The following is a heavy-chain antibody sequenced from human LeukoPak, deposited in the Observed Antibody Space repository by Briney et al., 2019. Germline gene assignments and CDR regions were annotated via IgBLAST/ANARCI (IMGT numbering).Heavy chain of an antibody. CDR1: GGSISSGSYS. Sequence: SETLSLTRTVSGGSISSGSYSWSWIRQPAGKGLEYIGRIYTSGSTNYNPSLKSRLTISLDTSKNQFSLKLNSVTAADTAVYYCARGRSGHGGLDYWGQGTLVTVSS. V-gene: IGHV4-61*02. J-gene: IGHJ4*02. D-gene: IGHD3-10*01. CDR2: IYTSGST. CDR3: ARGRSGHGGLDY.